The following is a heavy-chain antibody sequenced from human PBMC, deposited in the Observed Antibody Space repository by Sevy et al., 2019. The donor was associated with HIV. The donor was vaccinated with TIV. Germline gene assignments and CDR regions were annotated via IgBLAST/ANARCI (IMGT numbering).Heavy chain of an antibody. Sequence: GGSRRLSWAAYGFTFSTNAMSWVRQPQGKGLEWASPIRGRGARTKYPDSLRGRFTTFRDNSKNTLSLQMNSLRAEDTAVYYCAKGDRTFYGLDVWGQGTTVTVSS. J-gene: IGHJ6*02. CDR2: IRGRGART. D-gene: IGHD2-15*01. CDR1: GFTFSTNA. V-gene: IGHV3-23*01. CDR3: AKGDRTFYGLDV.